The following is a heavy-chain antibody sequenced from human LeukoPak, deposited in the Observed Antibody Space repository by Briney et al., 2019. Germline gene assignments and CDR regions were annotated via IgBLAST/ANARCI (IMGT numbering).Heavy chain of an antibody. CDR1: GFTFSSYG. CDR2: ISYDGSNK. Sequence: GRSLKLSCGASGFTFSSYGMHWVHQAPGKGLEWVAVISYDGSNKYYADSVKGRFTISRDNSKNTLFLQMHSLRAEDTAVYYCARDLRGSIVVVTAPPWYFDLWGRGTLVTVSS. CDR3: ARDLRGSIVVVTAPPWYFDL. D-gene: IGHD2-21*02. J-gene: IGHJ2*01. V-gene: IGHV3-30*03.